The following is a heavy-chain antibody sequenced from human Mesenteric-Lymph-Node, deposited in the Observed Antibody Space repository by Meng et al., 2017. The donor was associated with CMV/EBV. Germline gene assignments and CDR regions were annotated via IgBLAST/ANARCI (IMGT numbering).Heavy chain of an antibody. CDR3: ARNRFFWSGFDS. V-gene: IGHV4-34*01. J-gene: IGHJ4*02. D-gene: IGHD3-3*01. Sequence: CSVYNGSFSDYYSSWIRQSPGQGLEWIGEVNHSGSTNYNASLKSRVTISADTSKSQFSLRLSAVTAADTAVYYCARNRFFWSGFDSWGQGTLVTVSS. CDR2: VNHSGST. CDR1: NGSFSDYY.